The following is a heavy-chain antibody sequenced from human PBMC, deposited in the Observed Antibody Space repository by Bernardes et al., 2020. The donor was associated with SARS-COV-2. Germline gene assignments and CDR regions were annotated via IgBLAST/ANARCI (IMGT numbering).Heavy chain of an antibody. D-gene: IGHD3-10*01. J-gene: IGHJ6*02. CDR2: IKEDGGAK. V-gene: IGHV3-7*01. Sequence: GGSLRLSCAAIGFTFNLYYMTWVRRAPGKGLEWVANIKEDGGAKNYLDSVRGRFAISGDDAKNSLYLQMNSLRVDDTAVYYCARGGGGLDVWGQGTTVIVSS. CDR1: GFTFNLYY. CDR3: ARGGGGLDV.